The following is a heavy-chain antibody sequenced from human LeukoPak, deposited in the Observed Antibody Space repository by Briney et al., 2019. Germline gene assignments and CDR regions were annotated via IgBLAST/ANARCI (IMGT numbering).Heavy chain of an antibody. J-gene: IGHJ4*02. Sequence: GGSLRLSGAASGFTFSSYAMHWVRQAPGKGLEGVAVISYDGSNKYYADSVKGRFTISRDNSKNTLYLQMNSLSAEDTAVYYCARVGLQWELLPFDYWGQGTLVTVSS. V-gene: IGHV3-30*04. D-gene: IGHD1-26*01. CDR2: ISYDGSNK. CDR1: GFTFSSYA. CDR3: ARVGLQWELLPFDY.